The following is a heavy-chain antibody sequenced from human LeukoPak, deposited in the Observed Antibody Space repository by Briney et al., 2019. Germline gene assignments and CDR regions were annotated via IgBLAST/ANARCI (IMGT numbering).Heavy chain of an antibody. CDR2: IIPIFGTA. V-gene: IGHV1-69*05. CDR1: GGTFSSYA. D-gene: IGHD3-22*01. CDR3: ASTSDSSGYYPHFDY. J-gene: IGHJ4*02. Sequence: SVKVSCKASGGTFSSYAISWVRQAPGQGLEWMGGIIPIFGTANYAQKFQGRVTITTDESTSTAYMELSSLRSEDTAVYYCASTSDSSGYYPHFDYWGQGTLVTVSS.